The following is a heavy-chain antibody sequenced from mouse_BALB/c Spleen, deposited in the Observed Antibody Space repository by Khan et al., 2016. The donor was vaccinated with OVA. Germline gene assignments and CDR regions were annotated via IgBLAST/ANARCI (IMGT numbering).Heavy chain of an antibody. V-gene: IGHV1-7*01. J-gene: IGHJ2*01. CDR1: GYTFINYW. CDR2: INPSTGYT. Sequence: QVQLQQSGAELAKPGASVKMSCKASGYTFINYWILWVKQRPGQGLEWIGYINPSTGYTEYNQNFKDKATLTADKSSSTAYMQLSSLTSEDSAVYYCARRGLRWDFDHGGQGTNPTVSS. CDR3: ARRGLRWDFDH. D-gene: IGHD1-1*01.